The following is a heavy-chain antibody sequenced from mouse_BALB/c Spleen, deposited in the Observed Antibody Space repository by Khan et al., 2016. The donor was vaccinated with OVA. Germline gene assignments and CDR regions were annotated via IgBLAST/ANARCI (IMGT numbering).Heavy chain of an antibody. Sequence: EVELVESGGGLVKPGGSLKLSCAASGFTFSRYAMSWVRQTPENRLEWVASISTGGTTYYPDSVKGRFTISRDNARNILYLQMSGLRSEGTAMYYCARGLQFDVWGAGTTVTVSS. J-gene: IGHJ1*01. V-gene: IGHV5-6-5*01. CDR1: GFTFSRYA. CDR2: ISTGGTT. CDR3: ARGLQFDV.